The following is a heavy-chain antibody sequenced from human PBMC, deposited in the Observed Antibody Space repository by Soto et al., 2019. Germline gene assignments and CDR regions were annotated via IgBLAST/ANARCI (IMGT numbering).Heavy chain of an antibody. D-gene: IGHD3-10*02. CDR2: MNPNSGNT. Sequence: ASAKVSCKASGYTFTSYDINWVRKATGQGLEWMGWMNPNSGNTGYAQKFQGRVTMTRNTSISTAYMELSSLRSEDTAVYYCASISHYTMIGYYCGMDVWGQGTTVTVSS. CDR1: GYTFTSYD. CDR3: ASISHYTMIGYYCGMDV. J-gene: IGHJ6*02. V-gene: IGHV1-8*01.